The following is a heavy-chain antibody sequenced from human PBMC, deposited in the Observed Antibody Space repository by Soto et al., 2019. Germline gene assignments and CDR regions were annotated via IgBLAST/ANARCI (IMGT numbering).Heavy chain of an antibody. J-gene: IGHJ6*02. CDR1: GYTFTSYG. CDR2: ISAYNGNT. V-gene: IGHV1-18*01. D-gene: IGHD3-3*01. Sequence: ASVKVSCKASGYTFTSYGISWVRQAPGQGLEWMGWISAYNGNTNYAQKLQGRVTMTTDTSTSTAYMELRSLRSDDTAVYYCARYYDFWSGYLYYYGMDVWGQGXTVTVSS. CDR3: ARYYDFWSGYLYYYGMDV.